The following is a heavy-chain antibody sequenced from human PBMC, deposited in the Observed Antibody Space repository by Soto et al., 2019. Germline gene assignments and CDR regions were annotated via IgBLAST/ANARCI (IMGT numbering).Heavy chain of an antibody. J-gene: IGHJ4*02. V-gene: IGHV3-23*01. D-gene: IGHD2-21*02. Sequence: GGSLRLSCATSGFNFNNYAMGWVRQAPGERLEWVSFISSSGGTTYYADSVKGRFTISRNSSRNTMFLQMNPLGPEHTAIYYCATFTTLTDPGCGRAPKYSGQRTRVTTSS. CDR3: ATFTTLTDPGCGRAPKY. CDR1: GFNFNNYA. CDR2: ISSSGGTT.